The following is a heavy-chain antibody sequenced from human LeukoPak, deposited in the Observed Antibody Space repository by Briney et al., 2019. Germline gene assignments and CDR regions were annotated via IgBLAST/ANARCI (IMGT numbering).Heavy chain of an antibody. Sequence: GRSLRLSCAPSGFTFSTSGMHWVRQAPGKGLEWVGFLQYDGTEKYYADSVKGRFTISRDNSKKTLYLQMDSLRAEDTAVYYCARESSSIAIGTLDFWGQGTLVTVPS. J-gene: IGHJ4*02. CDR2: LQYDGTEK. CDR1: GFTFSTSG. CDR3: ARESSSIAIGTLDF. V-gene: IGHV3-33*05. D-gene: IGHD2/OR15-2a*01.